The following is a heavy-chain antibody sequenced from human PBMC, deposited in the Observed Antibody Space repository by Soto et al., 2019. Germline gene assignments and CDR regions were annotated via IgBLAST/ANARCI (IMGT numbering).Heavy chain of an antibody. CDR3: AKRKFSSSSPLYYFEY. V-gene: IGHV3-23*01. J-gene: IGHJ4*02. CDR2: ISGSGYST. CDR1: GFTFSSYA. D-gene: IGHD6-6*01. Sequence: GGSLRLSCAASGFTFSSYAMSWVRQAPGKGLEWVSAISGSGYSTYYADSVKGRFTISRDNSKNTLYLQMNSLRAEDTAVYYCAKRKFSSSSPLYYFEYWGQGTLVTVSS.